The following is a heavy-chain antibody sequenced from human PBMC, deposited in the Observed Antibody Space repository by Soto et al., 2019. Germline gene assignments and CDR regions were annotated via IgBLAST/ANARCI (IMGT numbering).Heavy chain of an antibody. Sequence: ASVKVSCKASGYTFTSYGISWVRQAPGQGLEWMGWISAYNGNTNYAQKLQGRVTMTTDTSTSTAYMELRSLRSDDTAVYYCARDRDIVVVPAAISNYYGMDVWGQGTTVTVSS. D-gene: IGHD2-2*02. CDR3: ARDRDIVVVPAAISNYYGMDV. V-gene: IGHV1-18*04. CDR1: GYTFTSYG. CDR2: ISAYNGNT. J-gene: IGHJ6*02.